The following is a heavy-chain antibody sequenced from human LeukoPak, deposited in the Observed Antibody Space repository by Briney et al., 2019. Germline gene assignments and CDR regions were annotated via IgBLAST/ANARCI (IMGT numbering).Heavy chain of an antibody. D-gene: IGHD1-26*01. CDR1: GFTFDDYA. V-gene: IGHV3-9*03. CDR3: AKADGATSPLFDH. Sequence: GGSLRLSCAASGFTFDDYAMHWVRQAPGKGLEWVSGISWNSGSIGYADSVKGRFTISRDNAKNSLYLQMNSLRAEDMALYYCAKADGATSPLFDHCGQGTLVTVSS. J-gene: IGHJ4*02. CDR2: ISWNSGSI.